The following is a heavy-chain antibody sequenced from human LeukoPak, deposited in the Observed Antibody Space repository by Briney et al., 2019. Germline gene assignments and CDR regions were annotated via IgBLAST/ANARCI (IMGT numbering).Heavy chain of an antibody. CDR1: GFTFSSYW. CDR2: ISSSSSYI. CDR3: ARDKVVGATYLDY. J-gene: IGHJ4*02. Sequence: GGSLRLSCAASGFTFSSYWMHWVRQAPGKGLEWVSSISSSSSYIYYADSVKGRFTISRDNAKNSLYLQMNSLRAEDTAVYYCARDKVVGATYLDYWGQGTLVTVS. D-gene: IGHD2-15*01. V-gene: IGHV3-21*01.